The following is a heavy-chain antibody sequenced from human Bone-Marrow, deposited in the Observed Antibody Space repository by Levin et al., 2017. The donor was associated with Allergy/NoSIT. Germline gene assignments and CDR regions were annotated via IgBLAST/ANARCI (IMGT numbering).Heavy chain of an antibody. J-gene: IGHJ4*02. V-gene: IGHV1-46*01. CDR3: AKDRGRIVPKGGTTVAHHFHY. D-gene: IGHD5-12*01. CDR2: IKPSGGST. Sequence: PLASVKVSCKASGYTFTTYYVHWVRQAPGQGLEWVGMIKPSGGSTSYAQKFQGRITMTRDTSTSTVYMEMSSLKSEDTAVYYCAKDRGRIVPKGGTTVAHHFHYWGQGTLVTVSS. CDR1: GYTFTTYY.